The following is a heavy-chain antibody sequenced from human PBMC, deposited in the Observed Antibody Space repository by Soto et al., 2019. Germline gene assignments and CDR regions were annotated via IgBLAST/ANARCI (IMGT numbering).Heavy chain of an antibody. V-gene: IGHV3-53*04. CDR3: ARGPQGIAAAGMDWFDP. D-gene: IGHD6-13*01. CDR1: GFTVSSNY. CDR2: IYSGGST. J-gene: IGHJ5*02. Sequence: GGSLRLSCAASGFTVSSNYMSWVRQAPGKGLEWVSVIYSGGSTYYADSVKGRFTISRHNSKNTLYLQMNSLRAEDTAVYYCARGPQGIAAAGMDWFDPWGQGTLVTVSS.